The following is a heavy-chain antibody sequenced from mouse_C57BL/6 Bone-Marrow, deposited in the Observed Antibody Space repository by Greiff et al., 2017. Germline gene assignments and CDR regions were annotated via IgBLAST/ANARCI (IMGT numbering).Heavy chain of an antibody. D-gene: IGHD3-1*01. Sequence: EVKVVESGGGLVKPGGSLKLSCAASGFTFSDYGMHWVRQAPEKGLEWVAYISSGSSTIYYADTVKGRFTISRDNAKNTLFLKMASLRSEGTAMYYCASSRGYFDVWGTGTTVTVSS. CDR3: ASSRGYFDV. CDR1: GFTFSDYG. V-gene: IGHV5-17*01. J-gene: IGHJ1*03. CDR2: ISSGSSTI.